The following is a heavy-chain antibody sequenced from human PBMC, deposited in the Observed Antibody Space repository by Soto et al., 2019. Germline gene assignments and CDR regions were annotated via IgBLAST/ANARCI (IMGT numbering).Heavy chain of an antibody. CDR3: ARASIAAHDY. J-gene: IGHJ4*02. Sequence: XTLSLPCAVSGGSLSSSNWWSWVLQPPGKWLEWIGEIYHSGSTNYNPSLKSRVTISVDKSKNQFSMKPSSVTAADTAVYYCARASIAAHDYWGQGTLGTVSS. V-gene: IGHV4-4*02. CDR2: IYHSGST. D-gene: IGHD6-6*01. CDR1: GGSLSSSNW.